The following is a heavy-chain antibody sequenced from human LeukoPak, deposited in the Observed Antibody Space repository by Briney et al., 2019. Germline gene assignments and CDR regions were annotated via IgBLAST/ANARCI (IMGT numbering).Heavy chain of an antibody. J-gene: IGHJ4*02. CDR2: INHSRST. V-gene: IGHV4-34*01. CDR3: ARGGMVYATQVTDLDY. D-gene: IGHD2-8*01. CDR1: GVSCSGYY. Sequence: SETLSLTCAGYGVSCSGYYWSWLRQPPGKGLEWMGEINHSRSTNYHPSLKSRVTISVDTSKNQFSLKRSSVTAADTAVYYCARGGMVYATQVTDLDYWGQGTLVTVSS.